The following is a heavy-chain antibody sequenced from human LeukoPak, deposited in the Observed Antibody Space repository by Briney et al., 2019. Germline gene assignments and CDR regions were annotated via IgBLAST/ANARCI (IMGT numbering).Heavy chain of an antibody. CDR3: ARDPIAATASGGDY. D-gene: IGHD6-13*01. J-gene: IGHJ4*02. CDR2: ITSKSSYT. V-gene: IGHV3-21*01. CDR1: GFTFSSYS. Sequence: GGSLRLSCAASGFTFSSYSMNWVRQAPGKGLEWVSSITSKSSYTYCADSVKGRFTISRDNAKNSLYLQMNSLRAEDTAVYFCARDPIAATASGGDYWGQGTLVTVSS.